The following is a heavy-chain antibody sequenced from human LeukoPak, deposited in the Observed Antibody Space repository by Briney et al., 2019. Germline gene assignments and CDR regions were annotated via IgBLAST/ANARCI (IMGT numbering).Heavy chain of an antibody. D-gene: IGHD1-26*01. CDR3: ARDPRRSYYGPGGVDFDY. CDR2: ISAYNGNT. J-gene: IGHJ4*02. CDR1: GYTFTSYG. Sequence: ASVKVSCKASGYTFTSYGISWVRQAPGQGLEWMGWISAYNGNTNYAQKLQGRVTMTTDTSTSTAYMELRSLRSDDTAVYYCARDPRRSYYGPGGVDFDYWGQGTLVTVSS. V-gene: IGHV1-18*01.